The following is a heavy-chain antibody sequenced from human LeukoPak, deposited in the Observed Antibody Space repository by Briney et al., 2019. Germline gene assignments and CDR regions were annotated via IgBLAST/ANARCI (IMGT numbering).Heavy chain of an antibody. CDR1: GFTFSSYG. CDR3: ARDYGRAFDY. D-gene: IGHD3-16*01. CDR2: ISYDGSNK. Sequence: GGSLRLSCAASGFTFSSYGMPWVRQAPGKGLEWVAVISYDGSNKYYADSVKGRFTISRDNSKNTLYLQMNSLRAEDTAVYYCARDYGRAFDYWGQGTLVTVSS. J-gene: IGHJ4*02. V-gene: IGHV3-30*03.